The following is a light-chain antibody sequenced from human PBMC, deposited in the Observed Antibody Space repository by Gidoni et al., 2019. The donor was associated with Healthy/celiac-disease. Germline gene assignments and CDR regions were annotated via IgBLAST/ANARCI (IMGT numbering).Light chain of an antibody. CDR1: QSVSGH. J-gene: IGKJ3*01. CDR2: DAS. Sequence: EIVLTQSPATLSLSPGERATLACRASQSVSGHLAWYQQKPGQAPRLLIYDASNRATGIPARFSGSGSGTDFTLTISSLEPEDFAVYYCQQRSSWPFTFXPXTKVDIK. V-gene: IGKV3-11*01. CDR3: QQRSSWPFT.